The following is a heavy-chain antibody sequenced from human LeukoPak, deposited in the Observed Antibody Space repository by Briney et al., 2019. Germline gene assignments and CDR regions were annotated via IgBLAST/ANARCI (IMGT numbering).Heavy chain of an antibody. Sequence: GGSLRLSCAASGFTFSSSAMSWVRQAPGKGLEWVSAISNNGGYTYYADSVKGRFTISRDNSKNTLYLQMNSLRAEDMAVYYCAKGRSYYDSSGYYYFDYWGQGTLVTVSS. D-gene: IGHD3-22*01. V-gene: IGHV3-23*01. CDR2: ISNNGGYT. CDR3: AKGRSYYDSSGYYYFDY. CDR1: GFTFSSSA. J-gene: IGHJ4*02.